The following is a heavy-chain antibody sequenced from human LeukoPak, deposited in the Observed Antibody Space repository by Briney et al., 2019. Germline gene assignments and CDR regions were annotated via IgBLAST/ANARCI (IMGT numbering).Heavy chain of an antibody. J-gene: IGHJ4*02. CDR1: GFTFSSYW. CDR3: ARESDIAVAGNSFDY. D-gene: IGHD6-19*01. CDR2: IEQDGSEK. V-gene: IGHV3-7*01. Sequence: GSLRLSCAASGFTFSSYWMSWVRPAPGKGLEWVANIEQDGSEKYYVDSVKGRFTISRDNAKNSLYLQMNSLRAEDTAVYYCARESDIAVAGNSFDYWGQGTLVTVSS.